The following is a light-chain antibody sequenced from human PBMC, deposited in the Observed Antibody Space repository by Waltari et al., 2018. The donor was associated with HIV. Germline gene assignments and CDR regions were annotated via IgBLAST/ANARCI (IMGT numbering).Light chain of an antibody. V-gene: IGLV1-40*01. J-gene: IGLJ3*02. CDR1: ASNIGAGFD. CDR2: GDT. Sequence: SVLTQPPSVSGAPGQSVSISCSGNASNIGAGFDVHWYRQSPGTAPKLVIFGDTVLPSGITDRFSGSRSLNSVSLDISGLRAEDAGDYYCQSYDISLTGLWVFGGGTKLTVL. CDR3: QSYDISLTGLWV.